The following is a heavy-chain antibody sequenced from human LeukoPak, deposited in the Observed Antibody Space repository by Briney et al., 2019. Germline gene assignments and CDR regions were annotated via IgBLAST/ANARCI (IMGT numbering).Heavy chain of an antibody. D-gene: IGHD4-11*01. J-gene: IGHJ4*02. V-gene: IGHV5-51*01. Sequence: GEPLQISCQGSGYSFTSYWIGWVRQLPGKGLEWMGIIYPGDSDTRYSPSFQGQVTISADKTISTAYLQWSSLKASDTAMYYCALSVTTGLEYWGQGTLVTVSS. CDR3: ALSVTTGLEY. CDR2: IYPGDSDT. CDR1: GYSFTSYW.